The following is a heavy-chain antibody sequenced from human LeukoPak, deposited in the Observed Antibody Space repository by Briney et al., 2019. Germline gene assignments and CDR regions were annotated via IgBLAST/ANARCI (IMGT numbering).Heavy chain of an antibody. CDR2: ISTYNGNT. CDR3: ARAPGYYGDY. V-gene: IGHV1-18*01. CDR1: GYIFTSYG. Sequence: ASVKVSCKASGYIFTSYGISWVRQAPGQGLEWMGWISTYNGNTNYAQKLQGRVTLTTDTSSTTAYMELRSLRSDDTAVYYCARAPGYYGDYWGQGTLVTVSS. D-gene: IGHD3-10*01. J-gene: IGHJ4*02.